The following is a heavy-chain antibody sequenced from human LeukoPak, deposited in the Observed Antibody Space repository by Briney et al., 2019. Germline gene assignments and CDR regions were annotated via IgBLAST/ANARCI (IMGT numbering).Heavy chain of an antibody. V-gene: IGHV3-21*01. CDR2: ISSSSSYK. D-gene: IGHD3-10*01. Sequence: TGGSLRLSCAASGFTFSSYSMNWVRQAPGKGLEWVSSISSSSSYKYYADSVKGRFTISRDNAKNSLYLQMNSLRGEDTAVYYCASAKGRGYYFDYWGQGTLVTVSS. CDR1: GFTFSSYS. J-gene: IGHJ4*02. CDR3: ASAKGRGYYFDY.